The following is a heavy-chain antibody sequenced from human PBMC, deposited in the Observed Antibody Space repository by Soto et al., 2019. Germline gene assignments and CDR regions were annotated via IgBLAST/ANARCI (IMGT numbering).Heavy chain of an antibody. Sequence: QVQLVESGEGLVKPGGSLRLSCAASGFTFSDYYMSWIRQAPGKGLEWISYINSSSSYTNYADSVKGRFTISRDNAKNSLYLQMNSLRAEDTVVYYCARIIAAAGGRRYFDLWGRGSLVTVSS. D-gene: IGHD6-13*01. CDR3: ARIIAAAGGRRYFDL. J-gene: IGHJ2*01. CDR2: INSSSSYT. V-gene: IGHV3-11*05. CDR1: GFTFSDYY.